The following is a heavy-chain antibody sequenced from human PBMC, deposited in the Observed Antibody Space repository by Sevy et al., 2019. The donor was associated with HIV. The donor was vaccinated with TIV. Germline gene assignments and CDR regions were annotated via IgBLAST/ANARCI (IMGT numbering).Heavy chain of an antibody. CDR2: ISYDGRNNK. Sequence: GGSLRLSCAASGFTFSDYSMHWVRQAPGKGLEWVAVISYDGRNNKYNADSVKGRFTISRDNSKNTLYLQMNSLRVEDTAIYYCAKDRGVILHSAFDYWGQGTLVTVSS. D-gene: IGHD2-21*01. CDR3: AKDRGVILHSAFDY. V-gene: IGHV3-30*04. J-gene: IGHJ4*02. CDR1: GFTFSDYS.